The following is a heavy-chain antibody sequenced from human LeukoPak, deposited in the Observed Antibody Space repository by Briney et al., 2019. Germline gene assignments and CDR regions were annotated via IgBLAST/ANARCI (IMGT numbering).Heavy chain of an antibody. CDR1: GYTFTSYY. D-gene: IGHD6-13*01. J-gene: IGHJ6*02. CDR2: INPSGGST. V-gene: IGHV1-46*01. CDR3: ARAGVRAAAGRSYYGMDV. Sequence: ASVKVSCKASGYTFTSYYMHWVRQAPGQGLEWMGIINPSGGSTSYAQKFQGRVTMTRDTSTSTVCMELSSLRSEDTAVYYCARAGVRAAAGRSYYGMDVWGQGTTVTVSS.